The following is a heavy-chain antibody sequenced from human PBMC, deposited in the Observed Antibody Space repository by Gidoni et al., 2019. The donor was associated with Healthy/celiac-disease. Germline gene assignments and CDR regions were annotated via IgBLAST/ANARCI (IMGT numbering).Heavy chain of an antibody. CDR1: GGSISSYY. D-gene: IGHD3-3*01. CDR3: ARSLWSGSVPYGMDV. CDR2: IYYSGST. J-gene: IGHJ6*02. Sequence: VKPSETLSLTCTVSGGSISSYYWSWIRQPPGKGLEWIGYIYYSGSTNYNPSLKSRVTISVDTSKNQFSLKLSSVTAADTAVYYCARSLWSGSVPYGMDVWGQGTTVTVSS. V-gene: IGHV4-59*01.